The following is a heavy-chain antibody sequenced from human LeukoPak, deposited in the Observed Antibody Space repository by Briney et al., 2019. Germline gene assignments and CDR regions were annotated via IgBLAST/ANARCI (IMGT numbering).Heavy chain of an antibody. CDR2: ISSSGSTI. J-gene: IGHJ3*02. CDR3: ATLFTMIVVVITEDAFDI. CDR1: GFTFSSYW. D-gene: IGHD3-22*01. V-gene: IGHV3-48*04. Sequence: GGSLRLSCAASGFTFSSYWMTWVRQAPGKGLEWVSYISSSGSTIYYADSVKGRFTISRDNAKNSLYLQMNSLRAEDTAVYYCATLFTMIVVVITEDAFDIWGQGTMVTVSS.